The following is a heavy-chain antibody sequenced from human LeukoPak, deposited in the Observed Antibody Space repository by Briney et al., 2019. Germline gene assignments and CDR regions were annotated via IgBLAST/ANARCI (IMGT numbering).Heavy chain of an antibody. V-gene: IGHV4-59*01. D-gene: IGHD3-22*01. Sequence: KPSETLSLTCTVSGGSISGYHWSWIRQPPGKGLEWIGYIYYSGSTNYNPSLKSRVTMSVDTSKNQFSLKLSSVTAADTAVYYCARQYYYDSSGYFNWGQGTLVTVSS. J-gene: IGHJ4*02. CDR3: ARQYYYDSSGYFN. CDR2: IYYSGST. CDR1: GGSISGYH.